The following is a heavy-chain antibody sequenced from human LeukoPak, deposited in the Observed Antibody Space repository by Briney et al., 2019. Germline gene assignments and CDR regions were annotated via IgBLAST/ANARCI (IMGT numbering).Heavy chain of an antibody. D-gene: IGHD2-2*02. J-gene: IGHJ4*02. CDR1: GGSISGGDYY. CDR3: ARDRVPAAILSI. V-gene: IGHV4-30-4*08. CDR2: IYHSGST. Sequence: SETLSLTCTVSGGSISGGDYYWSSIRQPPGKGLEWIGYIYHSGSTYYNPSLKSRVTISVDTSKNQFSLKLSSVTAADTAVYYCARDRVPAAILSIWGQGTLVTVSA.